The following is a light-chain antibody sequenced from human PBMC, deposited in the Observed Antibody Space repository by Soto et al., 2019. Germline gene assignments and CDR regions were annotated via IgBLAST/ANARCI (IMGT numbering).Light chain of an antibody. J-gene: IGKJ5*01. CDR2: GAF. CDR1: QTISDY. Sequence: DLQMTQDPSSLSASVGDRVTITCRASQTISDYLSWYQQKPGKPPTLLIYGAFSRATGIPDRFSGSGSGTDFTLTISRLEPEDFAVYYCQQYGNSIPITFGQGTRLEIK. CDR3: QQYGNSIPIT. V-gene: IGKV1-39*01.